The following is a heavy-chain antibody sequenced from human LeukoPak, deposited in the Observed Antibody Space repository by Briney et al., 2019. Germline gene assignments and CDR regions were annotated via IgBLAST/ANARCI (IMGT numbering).Heavy chain of an antibody. CDR1: GFTFSSNV. D-gene: IGHD6-19*01. Sequence: PGGSVRLSCAASGFTFSSNVMIWVRKAPGKGLEWVSSIPASGGSTYYADSVKGRFTISRDNSKNTLYLQMNSLRAEDTAVYYCAREKKGSSGWSDAFDIWGQGTMVTVSS. CDR3: AREKKGSSGWSDAFDI. CDR2: IPASGGST. V-gene: IGHV3-23*01. J-gene: IGHJ3*02.